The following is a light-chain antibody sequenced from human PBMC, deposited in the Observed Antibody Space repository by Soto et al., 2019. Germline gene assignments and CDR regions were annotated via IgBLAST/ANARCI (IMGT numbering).Light chain of an antibody. CDR1: QSVSSSY. J-gene: IGKJ2*01. V-gene: IGKV3-20*01. CDR2: GAS. CDR3: QKYGGSPYT. Sequence: EIVLTQSPGTLSLSPGERATLSCRASQSVSSSYLAWYQQKPGQAPRLLIYGASSRATGIPDRFSGSGSGTDLTLTISRLEPEDFAVYYCQKYGGSPYTXGLGTKVDIK.